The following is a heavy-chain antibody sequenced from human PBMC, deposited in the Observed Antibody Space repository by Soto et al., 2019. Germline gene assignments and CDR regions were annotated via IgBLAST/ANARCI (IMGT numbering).Heavy chain of an antibody. CDR1: GFTFSSYA. D-gene: IGHD3-10*01. CDR3: AKDGLLWFGELSPIDY. Sequence: GGSLRLSCAASGFTFSSYAMSWVRQAPGKGLEWVSAISGSGSNTYYADSVKGRFTISRDDSKNTLYLQMNSLRAEDTAVYYCAKDGLLWFGELSPIDYWGQGTLVTVSS. CDR2: ISGSGSNT. J-gene: IGHJ4*02. V-gene: IGHV3-23*01.